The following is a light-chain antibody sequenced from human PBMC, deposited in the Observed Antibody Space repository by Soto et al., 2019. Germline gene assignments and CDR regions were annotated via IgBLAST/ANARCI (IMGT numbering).Light chain of an antibody. CDR3: QQNQDIPPT. V-gene: IGKV1-39*01. CDR2: VAS. J-gene: IGKJ1*01. Sequence: DIPMTQSPSSLSASVRDRVTVTCRASQSIDTYLNWYQQRPGQAPKLLIYVASTLQSGVPSRFSGSGSGTHFTLTISSLQPEDFATYYCQQNQDIPPTFGQGTRVERK. CDR1: QSIDTY.